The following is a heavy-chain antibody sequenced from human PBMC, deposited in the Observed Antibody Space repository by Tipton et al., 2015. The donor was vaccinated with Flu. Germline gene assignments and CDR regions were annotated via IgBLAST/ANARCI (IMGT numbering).Heavy chain of an antibody. J-gene: IGHJ4*02. CDR1: GYSIRSAYY. Sequence: TLSLTCSVSGYSIRSAYYWGWVRRPPGKGLEWIGYIYNSEYTKYNPSLKSRVTISVDTSKKQFSLQLRSVTAADTAVYYCARDPSLGMPDYFDYWGQGTLVTASS. CDR3: ARDPSLGMPDYFDY. V-gene: IGHV4-38-2*02. CDR2: IYNSEYT. D-gene: IGHD2-2*01.